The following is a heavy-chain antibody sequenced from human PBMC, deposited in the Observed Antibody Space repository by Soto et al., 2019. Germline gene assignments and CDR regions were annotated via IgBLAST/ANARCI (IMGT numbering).Heavy chain of an antibody. V-gene: IGHV3-23*01. CDR3: AKVPPDYYGSGSYYPFDY. CDR2: ISGSGGST. Sequence: GGSLRLSCAASGFTFSSYAMSWVRQAPGKGLEWVSAISGSGGSTYYADSVKGRFTISRDNSKNTLYLQMNSLRAEDTAVYYCAKVPPDYYGSGSYYPFDYWGQGTLVTVSS. D-gene: IGHD3-10*01. J-gene: IGHJ4*02. CDR1: GFTFSSYA.